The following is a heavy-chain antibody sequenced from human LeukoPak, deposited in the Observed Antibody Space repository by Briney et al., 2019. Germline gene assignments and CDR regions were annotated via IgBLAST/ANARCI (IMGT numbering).Heavy chain of an antibody. CDR2: IYYSGST. J-gene: IGHJ4*02. Sequence: SETLSLTCTVSGGSSNSGGYYWNWIRQHPGKGLEWIGYIYYSGSTHYNPSLKSRVTISVDTSKNQFSLKLSSVTAADTAVYYCARESDVGKDFDCWGQGTLVTVSS. D-gene: IGHD1-1*01. CDR3: ARESDVGKDFDC. CDR1: GGSSNSGGYY. V-gene: IGHV4-31*03.